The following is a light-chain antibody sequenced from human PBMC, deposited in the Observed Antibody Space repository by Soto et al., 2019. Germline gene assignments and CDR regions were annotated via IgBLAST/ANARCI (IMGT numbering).Light chain of an antibody. CDR1: QSVSSY. V-gene: IGKV3-15*01. J-gene: IGKJ5*01. CDR2: DAS. CDR3: QQYNNWAIT. Sequence: EIVLTQSPATLSLSPGERATLSCRASQSVSSYLAWYQQKPGQAPRLLIYDASTRATGIPARFSGSGSGTEFTLTISSLQSEDFAVYYCQQYNNWAITFGQGTRLEIK.